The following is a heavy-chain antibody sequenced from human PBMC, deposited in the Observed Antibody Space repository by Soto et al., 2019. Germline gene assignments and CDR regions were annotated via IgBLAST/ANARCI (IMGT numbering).Heavy chain of an antibody. J-gene: IGHJ6*03. CDR1: GYTFTGYY. D-gene: IGHD3-3*01. V-gene: IGHV1-2*04. Sequence: ASVKVSCKASGYTFTGYYMHWVRQAPGQGLEWMGWINPNSGGTNYAQKFQGWVTMTRDTSISTAYMELSRLRSDDTAVYYCARGKGDFWSGYFVNYYYMDVWGKGTTVTVSS. CDR2: INPNSGGT. CDR3: ARGKGDFWSGYFVNYYYMDV.